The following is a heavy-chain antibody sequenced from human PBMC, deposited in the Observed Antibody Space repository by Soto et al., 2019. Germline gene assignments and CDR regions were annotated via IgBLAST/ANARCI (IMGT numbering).Heavy chain of an antibody. J-gene: IGHJ4*02. Sequence: EVQLLESGGGLVQPGGSLRLSCAASGFTFSSYAMNWVRQAPGKGLEWVSAISGSGGSTYYADSVTGRFTISRDNSKSTLYLQMNSLRAEDTDVYYCAKGRCSGGSCYSSDYWGQGTLVTVSS. V-gene: IGHV3-23*01. D-gene: IGHD2-15*01. CDR2: ISGSGGST. CDR1: GFTFSSYA. CDR3: AKGRCSGGSCYSSDY.